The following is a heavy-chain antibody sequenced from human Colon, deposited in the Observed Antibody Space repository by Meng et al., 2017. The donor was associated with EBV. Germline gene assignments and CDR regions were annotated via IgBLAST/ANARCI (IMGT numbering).Heavy chain of an antibody. CDR2: ISGSGLST. J-gene: IGHJ4*02. D-gene: IGHD2-15*01. Sequence: VQLVGCGGGLLQPGGSLRLSCAASGFTFSSSALSWVRQAPGRGLEWVSTISGSGLSTYYADSVKGRFTISRDNSKNTLYLQMNSLRAEDTALYYCATALYWGQGTLVTVSS. CDR3: ATALY. V-gene: IGHV3-23*04. CDR1: GFTFSSSA.